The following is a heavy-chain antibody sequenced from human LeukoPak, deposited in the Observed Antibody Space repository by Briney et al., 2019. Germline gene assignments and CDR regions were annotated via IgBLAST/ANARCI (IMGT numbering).Heavy chain of an antibody. CDR1: GFTFTSYG. CDR3: ARDLKVTMVRNRMDV. Sequence: GASLRLSCVASGFTFTSYGMHWVRQAPGKGLEWMGVIRYNGSNKSYADSVKGRVTISRDNSKKRLYLQMNSLRAEDTAVYYCARDLKVTMVRNRMDVWGQGTTVTV. D-gene: IGHD3-10*01. CDR2: IRYNGSNK. J-gene: IGHJ6*02. V-gene: IGHV3-33*01.